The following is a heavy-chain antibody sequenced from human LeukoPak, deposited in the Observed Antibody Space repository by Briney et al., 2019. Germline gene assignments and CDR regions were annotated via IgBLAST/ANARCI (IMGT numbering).Heavy chain of an antibody. CDR1: GFTFSSYA. CDR3: AKDTGDDPDAEYFQH. J-gene: IGHJ1*01. D-gene: IGHD7-27*01. Sequence: PGGSLRLSCAASGFTFSSYAMSWVRQAPGKGLEWVSAISGSGGSTYYADSVKGRFTISRDNSKNTLYLQMNSLRAEDAAVYYCAKDTGDDPDAEYFQHWGQGTLVTVSS. CDR2: ISGSGGST. V-gene: IGHV3-23*01.